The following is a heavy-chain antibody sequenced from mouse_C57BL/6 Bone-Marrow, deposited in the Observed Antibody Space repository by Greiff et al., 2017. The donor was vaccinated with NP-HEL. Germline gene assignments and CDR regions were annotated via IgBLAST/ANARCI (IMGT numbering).Heavy chain of an antibody. CDR1: GFTFSSYA. CDR2: ISDGGSYT. V-gene: IGHV5-4*01. D-gene: IGHD1-1*01. J-gene: IGHJ1*03. Sequence: DVMLVESGGGLVKPGGSLKLSCAASGFTFSSYAMSWVRQTPEKRLEWVATISDGGSYTYYPDNVKGRFTISRDNAKNNLYLQMSHLKSEDTAMYYCARESSRNWYFDVWGTGTTVTVSS. CDR3: ARESSRNWYFDV.